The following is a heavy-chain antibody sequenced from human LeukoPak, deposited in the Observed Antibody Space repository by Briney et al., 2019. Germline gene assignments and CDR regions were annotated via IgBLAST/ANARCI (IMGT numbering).Heavy chain of an antibody. J-gene: IGHJ4*02. V-gene: IGHV4-39*07. CDR1: GGSISSSSYY. D-gene: IGHD1-26*01. Sequence: PSETLSLTCTVSGGSISSSSYYWGWIRQPPGRGLEWIGSIYYSGSTYYNPSLKSRVTISVDTSKNQFSLKLSSVTAADTAVYYCARGGSYWGFRSAYFDYWGQGTLVTVSS. CDR2: IYYSGST. CDR3: ARGGSYWGFRSAYFDY.